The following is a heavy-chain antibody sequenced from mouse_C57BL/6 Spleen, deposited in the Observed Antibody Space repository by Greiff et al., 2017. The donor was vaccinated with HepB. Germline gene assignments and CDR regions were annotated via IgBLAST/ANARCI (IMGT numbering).Heavy chain of an antibody. J-gene: IGHJ4*01. D-gene: IGHD1-1*01. Sequence: EVMLVESGGDLVKPGGSLKLSCAASGFTFSSYGMSWVRQTPDKRLEWVATISSGGSYTYYPDSVKGRFTISRDNAKNTLYLQMSSLKSEDTAMYYCAREGVYGSSYGAMDYWGQGTSVTVSS. V-gene: IGHV5-6*01. CDR1: GFTFSSYG. CDR3: AREGVYGSSYGAMDY. CDR2: ISSGGSYT.